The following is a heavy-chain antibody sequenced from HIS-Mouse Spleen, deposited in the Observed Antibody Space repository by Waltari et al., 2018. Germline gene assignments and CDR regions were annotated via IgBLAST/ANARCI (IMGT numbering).Heavy chain of an antibody. Sequence: QVQLVQSGAEVKKPGASVKVSCKVSGYTLPELSMHWVRQAPGTGLELMGGFDPEDGETIYAQKFQGRVTMTEDTSTDTAYMELSSLRSEDTAVYYCATQRSSWYYFDYWGQGTLVTVSS. CDR3: ATQRSSWYYFDY. CDR2: FDPEDGET. J-gene: IGHJ4*02. D-gene: IGHD6-13*01. V-gene: IGHV1-24*01. CDR1: GYTLPELS.